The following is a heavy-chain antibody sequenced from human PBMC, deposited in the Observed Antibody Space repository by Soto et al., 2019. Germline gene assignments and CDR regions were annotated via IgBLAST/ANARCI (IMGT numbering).Heavy chain of an antibody. V-gene: IGHV5-51*01. CDR2: IYPGDSDT. D-gene: IGHD6-13*01. CDR1: GYGFTSYW. Sequence: EVQLVQSGAEVKKPGESLKISCKGSGYGFTSYWIGWVRQMAGKGLEWMGIIYPGDSDTRYSPSFQGQVTILADKSISTAYLQWSSLKASDTAMYYCARTSAAGQYYYAMDVWGQGTTVTVSS. CDR3: ARTSAAGQYYYAMDV. J-gene: IGHJ6*02.